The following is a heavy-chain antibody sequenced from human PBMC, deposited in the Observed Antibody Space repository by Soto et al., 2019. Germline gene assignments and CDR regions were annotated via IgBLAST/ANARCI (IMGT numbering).Heavy chain of an antibody. V-gene: IGHV3-43*01. J-gene: IGHJ4*02. CDR1: GFTFSSYA. CDR3: AKDIGDYYDSSGPEGHYFDY. Sequence: GGSLRLSCAASGFTFSSYAMSWVRQAPGKGLEWVSLISWDGGSTYYADSVKGRFTISRDNSKNSLYLQMNSLRTEDTALYYCAKDIGDYYDSSGPEGHYFDYWGQGTLVTVSS. CDR2: ISWDGGST. D-gene: IGHD3-22*01.